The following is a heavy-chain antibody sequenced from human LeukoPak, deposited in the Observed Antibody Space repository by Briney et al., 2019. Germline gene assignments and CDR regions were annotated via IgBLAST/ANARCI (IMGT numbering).Heavy chain of an antibody. D-gene: IGHD6-13*01. CDR1: GFTFSSYG. V-gene: IGHV3-30*18. J-gene: IGHJ4*02. Sequence: GGSLRLSCAASGFTFSSYGMHWVRQAPGKGLEGVAVISYDGSNKYYADSVKGRFTISRDNSKNTLYLQMNSLRAEDTAVYYCAKDSSSWYATFDYWGQGTLVTVSS. CDR2: ISYDGSNK. CDR3: AKDSSSWYATFDY.